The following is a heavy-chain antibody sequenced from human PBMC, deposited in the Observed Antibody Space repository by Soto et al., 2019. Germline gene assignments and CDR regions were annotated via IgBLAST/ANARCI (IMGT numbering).Heavy chain of an antibody. CDR3: ARDSNKGYNWFDP. V-gene: IGHV3-21*01. CDR2: ISSSSSYI. CDR1: GFTFSSYS. J-gene: IGHJ5*02. Sequence: EVQLVESGGGLVKPGGSLRLSCAASGFTFSSYSMNWVRQAPGKGLEWVSSISSSSSYIYYADSVKARFTISRDNAKNSLYLQMNSLRAEDTAVYYCARDSNKGYNWFDPWGQGTLVTVSS.